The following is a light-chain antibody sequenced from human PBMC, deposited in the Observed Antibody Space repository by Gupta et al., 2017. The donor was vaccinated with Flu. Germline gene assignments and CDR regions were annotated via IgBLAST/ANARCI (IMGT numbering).Light chain of an antibody. CDR1: RSVLYTSNNKTD. Sequence: DIVMTQRQDSLSVSLCERATLNCKSSRSVLYTSNNKTDFAWLQQKPGQPPKVLIYWASTRESGIPDRFSGCGSGTDFTLTISGLQANDVAVYYCEQYYTSPWTFGQGTKVEIK. V-gene: IGKV4-1*01. CDR2: WAS. J-gene: IGKJ1*01. CDR3: EQYYTSPWT.